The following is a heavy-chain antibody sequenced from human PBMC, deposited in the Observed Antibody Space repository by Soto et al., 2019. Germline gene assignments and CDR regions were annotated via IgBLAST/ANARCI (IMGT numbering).Heavy chain of an antibody. CDR2: IYYSGST. CDR3: AREVVGRKTGTTGTRYYYYYMDV. J-gene: IGHJ6*03. Sequence: PSETLSLTCTVSGGSISSYYWSWIRQPPGKGLEWIGYIYYSGSTNYNPSLKSRVTISVDTSKNQFSLKLSSVTAADTAVYYWAREVVGRKTGTTGTRYYYYYMDVWGKGTTVTVSS. V-gene: IGHV4-59*12. D-gene: IGHD1-1*01. CDR1: GGSISSYY.